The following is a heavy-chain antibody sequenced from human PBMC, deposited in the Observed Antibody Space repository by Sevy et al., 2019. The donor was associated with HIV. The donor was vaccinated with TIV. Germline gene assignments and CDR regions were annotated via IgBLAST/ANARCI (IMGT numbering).Heavy chain of an antibody. V-gene: IGHV4-30-2*01. CDR1: GVSISSGAYS. CDR2: IYHTGNT. CDR3: ARDGGTMTTPGSFDI. D-gene: IGHD4-17*01. Sequence: SETLSLTCAVSGVSISSGAYSWNWIRQPPGKGLAGIGYIYHTGNTYYNPSLKSRNTLSLDRSKNQVSLRLSSVTAADTAVYFCARDGGTMTTPGSFDIWGQGTMVTVSS. J-gene: IGHJ3*02.